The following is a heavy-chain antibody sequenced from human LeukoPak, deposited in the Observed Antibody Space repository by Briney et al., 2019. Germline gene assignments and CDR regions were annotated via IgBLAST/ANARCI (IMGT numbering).Heavy chain of an antibody. D-gene: IGHD6-19*01. CDR2: ISAYNGNT. J-gene: IGHJ4*02. CDR1: GYTFTSYG. Sequence: RASVKVSCKASGYTFTSYGISWVRQAPGQGLEWMGWISAYNGNTNYAQKLQGRVTMTTDTSTSTAYMELRSLRSDDTAVYYCARDPSVAGPTPFDYWGQGTLVTVSS. V-gene: IGHV1-18*01. CDR3: ARDPSVAGPTPFDY.